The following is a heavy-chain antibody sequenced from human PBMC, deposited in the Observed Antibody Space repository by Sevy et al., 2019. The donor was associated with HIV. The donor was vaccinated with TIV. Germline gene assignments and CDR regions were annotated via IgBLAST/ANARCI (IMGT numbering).Heavy chain of an antibody. CDR1: GYTLTDLS. Sequence: ASVKFSCKVSGYTLTDLSMHWVRQAPGKGLEWMGGFDPEDGGTIYAQKFQGRVTMTEDTSTDTAYMELSSLRSEDTAVYYCATLPPNIVVEPALDIWGQGTMVTVSS. V-gene: IGHV1-24*01. D-gene: IGHD2-2*01. CDR2: FDPEDGGT. J-gene: IGHJ3*02. CDR3: ATLPPNIVVEPALDI.